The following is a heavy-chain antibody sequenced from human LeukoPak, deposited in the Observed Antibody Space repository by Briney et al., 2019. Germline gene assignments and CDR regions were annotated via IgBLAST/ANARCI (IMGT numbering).Heavy chain of an antibody. D-gene: IGHD3-9*01. V-gene: IGHV3-30*02. Sequence: GGSLRLSCSASGFTFRTYGMHWVRQAPGKGLEWVSFIHYDGSDKYYADSVKGRFTISRDNAKNSLYLQMNSLRAEDTAVYYCARDQQLRYFDWLFTSDYWGQGTLVTVSS. CDR1: GFTFRTYG. J-gene: IGHJ4*02. CDR3: ARDQQLRYFDWLFTSDY. CDR2: IHYDGSDK.